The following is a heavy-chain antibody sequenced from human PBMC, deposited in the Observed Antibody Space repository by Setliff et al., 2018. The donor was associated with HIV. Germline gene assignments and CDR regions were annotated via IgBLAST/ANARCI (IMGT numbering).Heavy chain of an antibody. D-gene: IGHD3-9*01. CDR3: VREGEYFDTIGHYLVRRFFDL. CDR1: GFSFRTYW. V-gene: IGHV3-7*01. Sequence: GGSLRLSCAASGFSFRTYWMSWVRQAPGKGLEWVANMKYDGTEIYYVDAVKGRFTISRENAKKSVFRHMNSLRGEDTAVYYCVREGEYFDTIGHYLVRRFFDLWGQGTMVT. J-gene: IGHJ3*01. CDR2: MKYDGTEI.